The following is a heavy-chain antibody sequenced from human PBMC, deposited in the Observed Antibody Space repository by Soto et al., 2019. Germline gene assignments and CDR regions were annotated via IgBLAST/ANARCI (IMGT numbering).Heavy chain of an antibody. Sequence: QVQLVESGGGVVQPGRSLRLSCAASTFSFSTYAMHWVRQAPGKGLDWVAVISYDGSNKFYANSVKGRFTVSRDNSKNTLYLQMNSLRAEDTAVFYCATDVAVYSSGCFDYWGQGTLVTVSS. CDR2: ISYDGSNK. V-gene: IGHV3-30*03. J-gene: IGHJ4*02. D-gene: IGHD6-19*01. CDR3: ATDVAVYSSGCFDY. CDR1: TFSFSTYA.